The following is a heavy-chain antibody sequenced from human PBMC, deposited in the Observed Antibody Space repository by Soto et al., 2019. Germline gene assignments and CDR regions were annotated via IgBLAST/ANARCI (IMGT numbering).Heavy chain of an antibody. D-gene: IGHD3-9*01. CDR2: ISSNGGST. Sequence: GGSLRLSCSASGFTFSSYAMHWVRQAPGKGLEYVSAISSNGGSTYYADSVKGRFTISRDNSKNTLYLQMSSLRAEDTAVYYCVCETHRGVRYFDWSSNDAFDIWGQGTMVTVSS. CDR1: GFTFSSYA. J-gene: IGHJ3*02. V-gene: IGHV3-64D*06. CDR3: VCETHRGVRYFDWSSNDAFDI.